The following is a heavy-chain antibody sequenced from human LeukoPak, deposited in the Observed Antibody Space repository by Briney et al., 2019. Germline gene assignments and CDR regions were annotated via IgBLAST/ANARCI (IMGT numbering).Heavy chain of an antibody. Sequence: SCKASGGTFSSYSMNWVRQAPGKGLEWVSSISSSSSYIYYADSVKGRFTISRDNAKNSLYLQMNSLRAEDTAVYYCARDGPLIAAAGGGGDAFDIWGQGTMVTVSS. CDR3: ARDGPLIAAAGGGGDAFDI. CDR1: GGTFSSYS. CDR2: ISSSSSYI. V-gene: IGHV3-21*01. D-gene: IGHD6-13*01. J-gene: IGHJ3*02.